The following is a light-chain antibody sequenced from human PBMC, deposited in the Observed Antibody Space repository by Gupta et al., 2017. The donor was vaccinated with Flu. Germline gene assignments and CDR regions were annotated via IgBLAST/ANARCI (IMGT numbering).Light chain of an antibody. CDR1: QSVSSN. Sequence: ATLSVSPGERATLSCRASQSVSSNLAWYQQKPGQAPRLLIYGASTRATGIPARFSGSGYGTEFTLTISSRQSEDFAVYYCQQYNNWPGWTFGQGTKVEIK. V-gene: IGKV3-15*01. CDR3: QQYNNWPGWT. CDR2: GAS. J-gene: IGKJ1*01.